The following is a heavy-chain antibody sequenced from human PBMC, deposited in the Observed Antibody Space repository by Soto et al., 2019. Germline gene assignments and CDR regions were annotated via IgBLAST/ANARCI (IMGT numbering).Heavy chain of an antibody. CDR2: IIPIFGTA. D-gene: IGHD2-2*01. CDR1: GGTFSSYA. V-gene: IGHV1-69*13. CDR3: ASRIRSDCSSTSCYLKT. Sequence: GASVKVSCKASGGTFSSYAISWVRQAPGQGLEWMGGIIPIFGTANYAQKFQGRVTITADESTSTAYMELSSLRSEDTAVYYCASRIRSDCSSTSCYLKTWGQGTLVTVS. J-gene: IGHJ5*02.